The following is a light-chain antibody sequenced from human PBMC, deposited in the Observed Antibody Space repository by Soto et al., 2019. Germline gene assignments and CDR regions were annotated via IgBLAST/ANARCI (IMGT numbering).Light chain of an antibody. V-gene: IGKV3-11*01. CDR3: QQRSNWPRGIT. J-gene: IGKJ5*01. Sequence: EIVFTQSPATLSVSPGERDTISCLSSQSVGPNLVWYQQKFGQAPRLLIYDASNRATGIPARFSGSGSGTYFTRTISSLEPEDFAVYYWQQRSNWPRGITFGQGTRLEIK. CDR1: QSVGPN. CDR2: DAS.